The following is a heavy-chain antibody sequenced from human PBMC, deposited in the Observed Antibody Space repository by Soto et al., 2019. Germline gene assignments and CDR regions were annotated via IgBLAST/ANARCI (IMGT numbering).Heavy chain of an antibody. Sequence: GESLKISCKASGYSYTNSWIGWVRQMPGKGLEWVGIIYPGDSQTRYSPSFQGQVTISADKSISSAYLQWSSLKASDTAMYYCARQKGYWGQGTLVTVSS. J-gene: IGHJ4*02. CDR2: IYPGDSQT. CDR1: GYSYTNSW. V-gene: IGHV5-51*01. CDR3: ARQKGY.